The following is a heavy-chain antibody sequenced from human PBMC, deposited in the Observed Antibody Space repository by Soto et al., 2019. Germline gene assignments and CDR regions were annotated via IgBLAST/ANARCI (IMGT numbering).Heavy chain of an antibody. CDR3: ARVSCGGDCYSYFQH. V-gene: IGHV1-2*04. CDR2: INPNSGDT. Sequence: QVQLVQSGAEVKKPGASVKVSCKASGYTFTGYYMHWVRQAPGQGLEWMGWINPNSGDTNYAQKFQGWVTMTRDTSISTAYMELSRLRSDDTAVYYCARVSCGGDCYSYFQHWGQGTLVTVSS. D-gene: IGHD2-21*02. CDR1: GYTFTGYY. J-gene: IGHJ1*01.